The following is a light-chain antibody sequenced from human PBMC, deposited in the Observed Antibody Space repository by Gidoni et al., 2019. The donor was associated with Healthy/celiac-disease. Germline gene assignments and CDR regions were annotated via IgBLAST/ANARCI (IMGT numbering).Light chain of an antibody. Sequence: QSALTQPASVSGSPGQSITISCTGTSSDVGGYNYGSWYQHHPGKAPKLMIYEVSNRPSGVPDRFSGSKSGNTASLTISGLQAEDEADYYCSSYTSSSTLVVFGGGTKLTVL. CDR2: EVS. J-gene: IGLJ2*01. V-gene: IGLV2-14*01. CDR1: SSDVGGYNY. CDR3: SSYTSSSTLVV.